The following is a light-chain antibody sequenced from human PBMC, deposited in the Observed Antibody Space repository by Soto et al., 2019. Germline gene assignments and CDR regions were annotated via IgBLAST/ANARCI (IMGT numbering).Light chain of an antibody. CDR2: RTS. CDR1: QDIRSA. CDR3: LEHHSYPAT. Sequence: DIQMTQSPSSLSASVGDRVTITCRASQDIRSALGWYQQKPGQAPTRLIYRTSTSHSGVSARFSGAGSGTEVTLTSSSLQPEDFATYSCLEHHSYPATFGQGT. V-gene: IGKV1-17*01. J-gene: IGKJ2*01.